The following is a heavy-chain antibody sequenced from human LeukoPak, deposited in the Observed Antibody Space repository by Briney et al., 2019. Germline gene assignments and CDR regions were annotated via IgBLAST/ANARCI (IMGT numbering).Heavy chain of an antibody. CDR2: INPNSGGT. Sequence: EASVKVSCKASGYTFTGYYMHWVRQAPGQGLEWMGWINPNSGGTNYAQKFQGRVTMTRDTSISTAYMELSRLRSDDTAVYYCARVSDFWSGYFGYWGQGTPVTVSS. CDR1: GYTFTGYY. CDR3: ARVSDFWSGYFGY. D-gene: IGHD3-3*01. V-gene: IGHV1-2*02. J-gene: IGHJ4*02.